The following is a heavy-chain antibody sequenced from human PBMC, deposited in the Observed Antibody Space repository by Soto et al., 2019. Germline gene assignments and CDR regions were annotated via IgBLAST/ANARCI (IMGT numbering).Heavy chain of an antibody. V-gene: IGHV4-59*01. CDR3: ARGDVVVPAATWLAP. Sequence: SETLSLTCTVSGGSISSYYWSWIRQPPGKGLEWIGYIYYSGSTHYNPSLKSRVTISVDTSKNQFSLKLSSVTAADTAVYYCARGDVVVPAATWLAPWGQGTLVTVSS. D-gene: IGHD2-2*01. CDR2: IYYSGST. CDR1: GGSISSYY. J-gene: IGHJ5*01.